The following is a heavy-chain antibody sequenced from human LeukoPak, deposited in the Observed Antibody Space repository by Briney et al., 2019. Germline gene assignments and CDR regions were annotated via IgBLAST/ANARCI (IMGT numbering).Heavy chain of an antibody. CDR1: SVDYY. Sequence: SVDYYWSRISKKTGKGLEWIGYIYYSGSTYYNPSLKSRVTISVDTSKNQFSLKLSSVTAADTAVYYCARDQIRVGAINYFDYWGQGTLVTVSS. J-gene: IGHJ4*02. CDR3: ARDQIRVGAINYFDY. D-gene: IGHD1-26*01. CDR2: IYYSGST. V-gene: IGHV4-31*02.